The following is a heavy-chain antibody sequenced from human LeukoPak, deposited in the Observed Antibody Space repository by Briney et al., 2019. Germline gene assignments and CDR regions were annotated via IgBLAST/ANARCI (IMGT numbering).Heavy chain of an antibody. Sequence: GGSLRLSCAASGFTFSSYSMNWVRQAPGKGLEWVSSISSSSSYIYYADSVKGRFTISRDNAKNSLYLQMNSLRAEDTAVYYCARDGQQLVKFDYWGQGTLVTVSS. J-gene: IGHJ4*02. D-gene: IGHD6-13*01. CDR1: GFTFSSYS. CDR2: ISSSSSYI. V-gene: IGHV3-21*01. CDR3: ARDGQQLVKFDY.